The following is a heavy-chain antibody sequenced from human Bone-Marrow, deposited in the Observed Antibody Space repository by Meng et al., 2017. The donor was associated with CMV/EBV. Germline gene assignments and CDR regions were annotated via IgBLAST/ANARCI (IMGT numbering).Heavy chain of an antibody. CDR2: INPNSGGT. D-gene: IGHD3-22*01. CDR1: GYTFTGYY. V-gene: IGHV1-2*02. Sequence: ASVKVSCKASGYTFTGYYMHWVRQAPGQGLEWMGWINPNSGGTNYAQKFQGRVTMTRDTSISTAYMELSRLRSDDTAVFYCARALPASYYYDTSGPPRWGQGTRVTVSS. CDR3: ARALPASYYYDTSGPPR. J-gene: IGHJ4*02.